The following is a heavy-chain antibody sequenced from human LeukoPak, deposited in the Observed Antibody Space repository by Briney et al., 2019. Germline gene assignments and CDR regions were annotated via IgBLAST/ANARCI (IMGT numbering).Heavy chain of an antibody. CDR2: TYYRSKWYN. CDR1: GDSVSSNSAA. Sequence: SQTLSLTCAISGDSVSSNSAAWNWIRQSPSRGLEWLGRTYYRSKWYNDYAVSVKSRITINPDTSKNQFSLQLNSVTPEDTAVYYCARDLFPPAKLRYFDWLLSRPPPPEERSYYMDVWGKGTTVTVSS. V-gene: IGHV6-1*01. J-gene: IGHJ6*03. D-gene: IGHD3-9*01. CDR3: ARDLFPPAKLRYFDWLLSRPPPPEERSYYMDV.